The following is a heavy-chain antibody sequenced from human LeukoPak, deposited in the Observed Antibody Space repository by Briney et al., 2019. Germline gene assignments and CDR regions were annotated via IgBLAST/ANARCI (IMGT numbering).Heavy chain of an antibody. CDR1: GGSISSYY. V-gene: IGHV4-59*08. Sequence: SETLSLTCTVSGGSISSYYWSWIRQPPGKGLEWIGYIYNSGSTNYNPSLKSRVTISVDTSKNQFSLKLSSVTAADTAVYYCARQGLQYYYDSSGPYYYYYMDGWGKGTTVTISS. D-gene: IGHD3-22*01. CDR2: IYNSGST. J-gene: IGHJ6*03. CDR3: ARQGLQYYYDSSGPYYYYYMDG.